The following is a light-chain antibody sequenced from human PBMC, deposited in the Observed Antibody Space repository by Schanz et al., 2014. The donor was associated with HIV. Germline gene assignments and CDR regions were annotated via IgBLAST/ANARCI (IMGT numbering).Light chain of an antibody. CDR1: SSDIGTFNY. CDR3: CSYAGSYTFV. J-gene: IGLJ2*01. V-gene: IGLV2-11*01. CDR2: EVS. Sequence: QSALTQPASVSGSPGQSITISCTGTSSDIGTFNYLSWYQQHPGKAPKLLIYEVSKRPSGVPDRFSGSKSGNTASLTISGLQAEDEADYYCCSYAGSYTFVFGGGTKLTVL.